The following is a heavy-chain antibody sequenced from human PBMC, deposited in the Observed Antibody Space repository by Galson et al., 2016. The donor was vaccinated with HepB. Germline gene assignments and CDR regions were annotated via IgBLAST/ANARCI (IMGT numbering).Heavy chain of an antibody. CDR3: ARGLEQHVGRFDV. CDR2: LSSRFGTI. D-gene: IGHD1/OR15-1a*01. V-gene: IGHV3-48*02. CDR1: GFTFSTYS. J-gene: IGHJ4*02. Sequence: SLRLSCAASGFTFSTYSMNWVRQRPGKALEWLSHLSSRFGTIFYADSVKGRFTSSRDNGKNSVFLQLNGLRDDDTALYYCARGLEQHVGRFDVWGQGTLVTVSS.